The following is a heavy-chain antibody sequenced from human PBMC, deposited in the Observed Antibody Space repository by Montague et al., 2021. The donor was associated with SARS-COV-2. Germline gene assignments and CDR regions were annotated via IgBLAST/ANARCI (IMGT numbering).Heavy chain of an antibody. CDR2: IDWDDDK. CDR3: ALEAPMVTFLA. V-gene: IGHV2-70*11. D-gene: IGHD5-18*01. J-gene: IGHJ5*02. CDR1: GFSLSTSGMC. Sequence: PALVKPTQTLTLTCTFSGFSLSTSGMCVSWIRQPPGKALEWLARIDWDDDKYYSTSLETRLTISKDTSKNQVVLTMTNMDPVDTATYYCALEAPMVTFLAWGKGTRVTVSS.